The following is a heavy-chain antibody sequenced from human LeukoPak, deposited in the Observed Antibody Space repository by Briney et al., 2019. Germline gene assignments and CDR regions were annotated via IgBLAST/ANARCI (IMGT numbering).Heavy chain of an antibody. CDR1: GFTFSNAW. D-gene: IGHD5-12*01. CDR2: IKSIASGATI. J-gene: IGHJ4*02. CDR3: ATTVATTAGMDH. Sequence: PGGSLRLSCAAPGFTFSNAWVTWVRQAPGKGLEWVGRIKSIASGATIDNAAPVRGRFTVSRDDSKNMVYLHMNSLKTEDTAVYYCATTVATTAGMDHWGQGALVTVSS. V-gene: IGHV3-15*01.